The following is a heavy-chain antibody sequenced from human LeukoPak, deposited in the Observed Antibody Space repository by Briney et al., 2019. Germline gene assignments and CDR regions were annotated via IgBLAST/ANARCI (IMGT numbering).Heavy chain of an antibody. CDR2: INPNSGGT. Sequence: ASVKVSCMASGYTFTGYYMHWVRQAPGQGLEWMGWINPNSGGTNYAQKFQGRVTMTRDTSISTAYMELSRLRSDDTAVYYCASRGYSSGGYGMDVWGQGTTVTVSS. CDR1: GYTFTGYY. V-gene: IGHV1-2*02. CDR3: ASRGYSSGGYGMDV. D-gene: IGHD6-19*01. J-gene: IGHJ6*02.